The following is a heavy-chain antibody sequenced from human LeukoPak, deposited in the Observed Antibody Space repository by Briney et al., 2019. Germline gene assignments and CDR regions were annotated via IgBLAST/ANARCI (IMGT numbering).Heavy chain of an antibody. CDR2: IYFTGST. D-gene: IGHD6-6*01. CDR3: ARPGDYSNSIRQDAFDI. CDR1: GGSISDTTYY. V-gene: IGHV4-39*01. J-gene: IGHJ3*02. Sequence: PETLSLTCSVSGGSISDTTYYWGWIRQPPGKGLEWIGSIYFTGSTYHNPSLKSRVAMSVDTSKNQFSLKLSSVTAADTAVYYCARPGDYSNSIRQDAFDIWGQGTMVTVSS.